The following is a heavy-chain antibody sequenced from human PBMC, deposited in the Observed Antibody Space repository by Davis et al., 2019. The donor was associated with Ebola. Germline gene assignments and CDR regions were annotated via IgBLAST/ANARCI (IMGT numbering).Heavy chain of an antibody. J-gene: IGHJ4*02. CDR1: GYTFTSYG. Sequence: AASVKVSCKASGYTFTSYGISWVRQAPGQGLEWMGWISAYNGNTNYAQKLQGRVTMTRNTSISTAYMELSSLRSEDTAVYYCAKGREYSSQTFLDYWGQGTLVTVSS. D-gene: IGHD6-6*01. CDR3: AKGREYSSQTFLDY. V-gene: IGHV1-18*01. CDR2: ISAYNGNT.